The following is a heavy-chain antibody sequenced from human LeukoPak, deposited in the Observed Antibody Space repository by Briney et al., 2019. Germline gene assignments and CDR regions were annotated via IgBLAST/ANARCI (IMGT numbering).Heavy chain of an antibody. D-gene: IGHD4-23*01. CDR2: IYYSGNT. J-gene: IGHJ4*02. CDR1: GGSISTYY. Sequence: SETLSLTCTVSGGSISTYYWNWIRQPPGKGLEWIAYIYYSGNTNYNPSLKSRVTVSVDTSKNQFSLKLNSVTAADTAVYYCARVSGDDYGGNSMDYYFDYWGQGTLVTVSS. V-gene: IGHV4-59*01. CDR3: ARVSGDDYGGNSMDYYFDY.